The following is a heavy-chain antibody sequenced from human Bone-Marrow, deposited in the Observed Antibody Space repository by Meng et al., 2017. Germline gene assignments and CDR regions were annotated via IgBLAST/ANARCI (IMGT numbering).Heavy chain of an antibody. V-gene: IGHV4-34*01. CDR3: ARGSGSPEYCSSTSCYSGGWFDP. D-gene: IGHD2-2*02. J-gene: IGHJ5*02. CDR1: GGSFSGYY. Sequence: QVQLQQWGAGLLKPSETLSLTCAVYGGSFSGYYWSWIRQPPGKGLEWIGEINHSGSTNYHPSLKSRVTISVDTSKNQFSLKLSSVTAADTAVYYCARGSGSPEYCSSTSCYSGGWFDPWGQGTLVTVSS. CDR2: INHSGST.